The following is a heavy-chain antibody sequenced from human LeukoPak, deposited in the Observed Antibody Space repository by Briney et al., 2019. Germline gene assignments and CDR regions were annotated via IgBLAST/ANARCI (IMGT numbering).Heavy chain of an antibody. CDR3: AATQYSGYASYPY. V-gene: IGHV1-2*02. Sequence: WASVKVSCKASGYTFTSYDINWVRQATGQGLEWMGWINPNSGGTNYAQKFQGRVTMTRDTSISTAYMELSRLRSDDTAVYYCAATQYSGYASYPYWGQGTLVTVSS. J-gene: IGHJ4*02. D-gene: IGHD5-12*01. CDR2: INPNSGGT. CDR1: GYTFTSYD.